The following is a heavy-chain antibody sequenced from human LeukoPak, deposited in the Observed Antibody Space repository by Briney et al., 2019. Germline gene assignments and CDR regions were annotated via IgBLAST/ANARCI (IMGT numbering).Heavy chain of an antibody. CDR2: ISGGGGST. Sequence: SGGSLRLSCAASGFTFSSYAMSWVRQAPGKGLEWVSAISGGGGSTYYADSVKGRFTISRDNSKNTLYLQMNSLRAEDTAVYYCAKDWAYCGGDCYGWGQGTLVTVSS. J-gene: IGHJ4*02. CDR1: GFTFSSYA. CDR3: AKDWAYCGGDCYG. V-gene: IGHV3-23*01. D-gene: IGHD2-21*02.